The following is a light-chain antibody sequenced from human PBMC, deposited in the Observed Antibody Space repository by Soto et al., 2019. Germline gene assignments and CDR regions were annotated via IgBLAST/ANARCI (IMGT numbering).Light chain of an antibody. Sequence: QSALTQPASVSGSPGQSITISCTGTSSDVGGYNYVSWYQQHPGTAPKLMIYEVSNRPSGVSNRFSGSKSGSTASLTISGLQAEDEAEYYCTSYTSSSTYVFGTGTKLTVL. J-gene: IGLJ1*01. V-gene: IGLV2-14*01. CDR2: EVS. CDR3: TSYTSSSTYV. CDR1: SSDVGGYNY.